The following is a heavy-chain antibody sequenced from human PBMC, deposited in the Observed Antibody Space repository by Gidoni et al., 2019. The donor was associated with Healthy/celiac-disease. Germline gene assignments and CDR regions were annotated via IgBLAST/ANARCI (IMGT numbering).Heavy chain of an antibody. V-gene: IGHV4-31*01. D-gene: IGHD3-3*01. J-gene: IGHJ3*02. Sequence: QVQLQESGPGLVKPSQTLSLTCTVSGGSISSGGYYWSWIRQHPGKGLEWIGYIYYSGSTYYNPSLKSLVTRSVDTSKNQCSLKLSSVTAADTAVYYCARSPVVRITIFGVGIPYAVDIWGQGTMVTVSS. CDR3: ARSPVVRITIFGVGIPYAVDI. CDR2: IYYSGST. CDR1: GGSISSGGYY.